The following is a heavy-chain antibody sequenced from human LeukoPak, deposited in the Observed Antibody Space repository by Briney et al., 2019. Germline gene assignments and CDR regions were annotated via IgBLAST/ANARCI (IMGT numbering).Heavy chain of an antibody. Sequence: SVKVSCKASGGTFSSYAISWVRQAPGQGLEWMGRIIPILGIANYAQKFQGRVTITADKSTSTAYMELSSLRSEDTAVYYCARVGITFGGVIVISSDYWGQGTLVTVSS. CDR2: IIPILGIA. V-gene: IGHV1-69*04. J-gene: IGHJ4*02. D-gene: IGHD3-16*02. CDR1: GGTFSSYA. CDR3: ARVGITFGGVIVISSDY.